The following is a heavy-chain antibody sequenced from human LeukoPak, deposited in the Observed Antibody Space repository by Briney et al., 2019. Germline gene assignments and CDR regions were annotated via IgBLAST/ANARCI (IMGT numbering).Heavy chain of an antibody. V-gene: IGHV3-23*01. CDR1: GFTFSSYA. Sequence: SGGSLRLSCAASGFTFSSYAMSWVRQAPGKGLEWVSAISGSGGSTYYADSVKGRFTISRDNSKNTLYLQMNSLRAEDTAVYYCAKGFSSGWYGRYFGLWGRGTLVTVSS. CDR2: ISGSGGST. J-gene: IGHJ2*01. D-gene: IGHD6-19*01. CDR3: AKGFSSGWYGRYFGL.